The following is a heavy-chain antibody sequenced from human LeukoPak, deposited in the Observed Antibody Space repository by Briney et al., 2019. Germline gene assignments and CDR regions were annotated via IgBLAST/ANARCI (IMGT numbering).Heavy chain of an antibody. J-gene: IGHJ5*02. CDR2: MNPNSGNI. V-gene: IGHV1-8*01. CDR1: GYTFTSYD. Sequence: ASVKVSCKASGYTFTSYDINWVRQATGQGLEWMGWMNPNSGNIGYAQKFQGRVTMTRNTSISTAYMELSSLRSEDTAVYYCVRGVPRLRGLQPNWFDPWGQGTLVTVSS. CDR3: VRGVPRLRGLQPNWFDP. D-gene: IGHD5-24*01.